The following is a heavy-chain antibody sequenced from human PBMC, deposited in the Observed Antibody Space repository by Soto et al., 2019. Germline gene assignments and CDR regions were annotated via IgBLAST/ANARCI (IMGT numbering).Heavy chain of an antibody. CDR3: ARGRSTWYNCFDP. CDR1: GFTFSSYW. CDR2: INSDGSST. V-gene: IGHV3-74*01. J-gene: IGHJ5*02. D-gene: IGHD6-13*01. Sequence: GGSLRLSCAASGFTFSSYWMHWVRQAPGKGLVWVSRINSDGSSTSYADSVKGRFTISRDNAKNTLYLQMNSLRAEDTAVYYCARGRSTWYNCFDPWCQGTLVTVSS.